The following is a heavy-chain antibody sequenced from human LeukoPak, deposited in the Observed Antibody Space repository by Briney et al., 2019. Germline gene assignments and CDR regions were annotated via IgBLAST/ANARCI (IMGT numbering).Heavy chain of an antibody. D-gene: IGHD6-6*01. V-gene: IGHV4-30-2*01. CDR2: IYHSGST. J-gene: IGHJ4*02. CDR3: ARACEYSSSSCFDY. Sequence: SETLSLTCAVSGGSISSGGYSWSWIRQPPGKGLEWIGYIYHSGSTYYNPSLKSRATISVDRSKNQFSLKLSSVTAADTAVYYCARACEYSSSSCFDYWGQGTLVTVSS. CDR1: GGSISSGGYS.